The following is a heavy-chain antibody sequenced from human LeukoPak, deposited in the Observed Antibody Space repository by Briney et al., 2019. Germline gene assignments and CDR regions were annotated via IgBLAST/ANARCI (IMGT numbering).Heavy chain of an antibody. D-gene: IGHD6-19*01. V-gene: IGHV4-4*02. CDR2: IHHEGST. CDR1: GGSISSGIR. CDR3: TAQGGWYIDY. Sequence: SGTLSLTCGVSGGSISSGIRWSWVRQPPGKGLEWIGEIHHEGSTKYSPSLKSRVTISVDKSKNQFSLKLNSVTAADTAVYYCTAQGGWYIDYWGQGTLDTVSS. J-gene: IGHJ4*02.